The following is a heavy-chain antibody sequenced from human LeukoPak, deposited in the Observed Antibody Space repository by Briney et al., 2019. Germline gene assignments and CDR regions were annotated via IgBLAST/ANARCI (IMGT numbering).Heavy chain of an antibody. V-gene: IGHV4-4*07. CDR2: IYTSGST. D-gene: IGHD6-19*01. CDR3: ARGGSSGWYSDGWFDP. Sequence: SETLSLTCTVSGGSISSYYWSWIRQPAGKGLEWIGRIYTSGSTNYNPSLKSRVTMSVDTSKNQFSLKLSSVTAADTAVYYCARGGSSGWYSDGWFDPWGQGTLVTVSS. CDR1: GGSISSYY. J-gene: IGHJ5*02.